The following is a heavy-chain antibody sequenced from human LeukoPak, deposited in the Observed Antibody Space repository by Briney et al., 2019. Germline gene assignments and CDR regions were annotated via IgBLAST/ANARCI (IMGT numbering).Heavy chain of an antibody. V-gene: IGHV4-30-2*01. CDR2: IYHSGST. J-gene: IGHJ4*02. CDR3: ARDTAMTGFDY. Sequence: SETLSLTCAVSGGSISSGGYSGSWIRQPPGKGLGWIGYIYHSGSTYYNPSLKSRVTISVDRSKNQFSLKLSSVTAADTAVYYCARDTAMTGFDYWGQGTLVTVSS. D-gene: IGHD5-18*01. CDR1: GGSISSGGYS.